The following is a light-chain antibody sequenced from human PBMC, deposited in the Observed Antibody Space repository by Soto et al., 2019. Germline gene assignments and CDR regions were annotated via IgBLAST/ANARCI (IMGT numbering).Light chain of an antibody. Sequence: EIVMTQSTATLSVSPGERATLSCRASQSVSSNLAWYQQKPGQAPRLLIYGASTRATVIPARFSGSGSGTEFTLTISSLQSEDVAVYYCQQYNNWPQTFGQGTKVEIQ. V-gene: IGKV3-15*01. CDR3: QQYNNWPQT. CDR2: GAS. CDR1: QSVSSN. J-gene: IGKJ1*01.